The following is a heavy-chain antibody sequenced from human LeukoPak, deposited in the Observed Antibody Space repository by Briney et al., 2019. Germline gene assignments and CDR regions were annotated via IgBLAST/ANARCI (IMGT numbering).Heavy chain of an antibody. Sequence: GGSLRLSCAASGFTFSSSAMSWVRQAPGKGLEWVSSISGSGGSTYYADSVKGRFTISRDNAKNSLYLQMNSLRAEDTAVYYCARDRVDFWSGYAPGAFDIWGQGTMVTVSS. CDR3: ARDRVDFWSGYAPGAFDI. CDR2: ISGSGGST. D-gene: IGHD3-3*01. CDR1: GFTFSSSA. V-gene: IGHV3-23*01. J-gene: IGHJ3*02.